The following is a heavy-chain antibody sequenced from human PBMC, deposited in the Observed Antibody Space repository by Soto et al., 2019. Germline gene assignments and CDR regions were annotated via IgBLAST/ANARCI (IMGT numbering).Heavy chain of an antibody. D-gene: IGHD4-17*01. CDR2: IYSNGST. CDR1: GGSISSSGYY. J-gene: IGHJ6*02. Sequence: QLQLQESGPGLVKPSETLSLTCTVPGGSISSSGYYWGWIRQSPGKGLEWIGSIYSNGSTYYNPSLKSRVSISVDTSKNQFSLRLSSVTAADTAVYYCARRHQDYGDYVYYYYGMDVWGQGTTVTVSS. CDR3: ARRHQDYGDYVYYYYGMDV. V-gene: IGHV4-39*01.